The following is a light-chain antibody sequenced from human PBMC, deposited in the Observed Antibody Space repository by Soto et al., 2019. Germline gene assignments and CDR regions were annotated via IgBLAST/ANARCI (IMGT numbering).Light chain of an antibody. V-gene: IGKV3-15*01. CDR1: QSVSSS. CDR2: GAS. CDR3: QQYNKWTRT. Sequence: EILMTQSPSTLSVSPGERATLSCRASQSVSSSLAWYQQKPGHAPRLLIYGASTRATGIPARFSGSGSGTEFTLTISSLQSEDFAVYYCQQYNKWTRTFGQGTKVDIK. J-gene: IGKJ1*01.